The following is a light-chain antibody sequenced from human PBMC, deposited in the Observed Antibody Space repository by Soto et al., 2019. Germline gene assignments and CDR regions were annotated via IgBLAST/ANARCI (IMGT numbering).Light chain of an antibody. V-gene: IGKV3-11*01. J-gene: IGKJ1*01. CDR3: HQRQSWPRT. Sequence: EIVLTQSPATLSAFPADRATLSCRASQALNTRLAWYQHKPGQAPRLLIYLTSNRAAGVPSRFSAWGSETDFTLTISDXQPEDFAVYYCHQRQSWPRTFGQGTKVDNK. CDR1: QALNTR. CDR2: LTS.